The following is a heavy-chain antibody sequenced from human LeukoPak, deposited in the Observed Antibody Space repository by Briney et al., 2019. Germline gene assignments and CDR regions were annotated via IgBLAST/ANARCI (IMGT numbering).Heavy chain of an antibody. CDR1: GFTFDDYA. Sequence: GGSLRLSCAASGFTFDDYAMHWVRQAPGKGLEWVSGISWNSGSIGYADSVKGRFTISRDNAKNSLYLQMNSLRAEDTALYYCAKDIGVWFGADYFDYWGQGTLVTVSS. D-gene: IGHD3-10*01. V-gene: IGHV3-9*01. CDR3: AKDIGVWFGADYFDY. J-gene: IGHJ4*02. CDR2: ISWNSGSI.